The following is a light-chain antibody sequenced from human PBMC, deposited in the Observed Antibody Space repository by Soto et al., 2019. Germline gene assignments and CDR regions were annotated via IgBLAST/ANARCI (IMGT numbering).Light chain of an antibody. CDR2: AAS. CDR1: QGIRSW. CDR3: QQANSYPPT. V-gene: IGKV1-12*01. J-gene: IGKJ4*01. Sequence: DIQMTQSPSSVSASVGDRVTITCRASQGIRSWLAWFQHKPGKAPKLLIYAASSLQSGVPSRFSGSGSGTDFTLTISSLQPEDFATYYCQQANSYPPTFGGGPKVEIK.